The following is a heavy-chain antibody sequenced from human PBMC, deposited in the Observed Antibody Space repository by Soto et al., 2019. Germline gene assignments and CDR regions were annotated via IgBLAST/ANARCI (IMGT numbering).Heavy chain of an antibody. V-gene: IGHV3-30-3*01. CDR3: ARGRPYSSSWYFDY. CDR1: GFTFSSYA. CDR2: ISYDGSNK. J-gene: IGHJ4*02. D-gene: IGHD6-13*01. Sequence: GESLKISCAASGFTFSSYAMHWVRQAPGKGLEWVAVISYDGSNKYYADSVKGRFTISRDNSKNTLYLQMNSLRAEDTAVYYCARGRPYSSSWYFDYWGQGTLVTVSS.